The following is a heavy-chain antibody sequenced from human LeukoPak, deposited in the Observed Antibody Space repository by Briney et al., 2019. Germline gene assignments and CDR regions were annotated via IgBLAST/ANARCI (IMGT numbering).Heavy chain of an antibody. CDR2: IKQDGSEK. CDR3: ARTSDDYGDPRDFDY. V-gene: IGHV3-7*01. D-gene: IGHD4-17*01. J-gene: IGHJ4*02. Sequence: GGSLRLSCAASGFTFSSYWMSWVRQAPGQGLEWVANIKQDGSEKYYVDSVKGRFTISRDNAKNSLYLQMNSLRAEDTAVYYCARTSDDYGDPRDFDYWGQGTLVTVSS. CDR1: GFTFSSYW.